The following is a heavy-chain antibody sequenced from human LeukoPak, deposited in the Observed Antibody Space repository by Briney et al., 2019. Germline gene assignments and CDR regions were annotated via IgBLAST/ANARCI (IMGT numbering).Heavy chain of an antibody. CDR2: INPSGGST. V-gene: IGHV1-46*01. Sequence: GASVKVSCKASGYTFTSYYMHWARQAPGQGLEWMGIINPSGGSTSYAQKFQGRVTMTRDTSTSTVYMELSSLRSEDTAVYYCARDGAEAVAGTFYYYYYMDVWGKGTTVTISS. CDR1: GYTFTSYY. CDR3: ARDGAEAVAGTFYYYYYMDV. J-gene: IGHJ6*03. D-gene: IGHD6-19*01.